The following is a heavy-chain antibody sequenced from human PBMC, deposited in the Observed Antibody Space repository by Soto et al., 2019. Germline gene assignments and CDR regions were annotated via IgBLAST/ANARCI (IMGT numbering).Heavy chain of an antibody. V-gene: IGHV4-31*03. J-gene: IGHJ3*02. Sequence: QVQLQESGPGLVKPSQTLSVTCTVSGGSLSSDNFFWSWVRQHPETGLEWVGYIYHTGAAYYNPSLKSRLTISLDTSKTRFSLSLISVTAADTAVYYCAREVISPASSDAFDIWGQGTMVTVSS. CDR1: GGSLSSDNFF. CDR3: AREVISPASSDAFDI. D-gene: IGHD3-3*02. CDR2: IYHTGAA.